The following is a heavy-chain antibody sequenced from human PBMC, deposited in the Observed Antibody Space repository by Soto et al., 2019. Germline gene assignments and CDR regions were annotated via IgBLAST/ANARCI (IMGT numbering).Heavy chain of an antibody. CDR1: GYSFSSYW. J-gene: IGHJ4*02. V-gene: IGHV5-10-1*01. CDR2: IDPSDSYT. D-gene: IGHD5-12*01. CDR3: AMGGPRGYSGYDFDY. Sequence: GEALKISCKGSGYSFSSYWISWVRQMPGKGLEWMGRIDPSDSYTNYSPSCQGNVTISAEKSISTAYLKWSSLKASDTAMYYCAMGGPRGYSGYDFDYWGQGTLVTVSS.